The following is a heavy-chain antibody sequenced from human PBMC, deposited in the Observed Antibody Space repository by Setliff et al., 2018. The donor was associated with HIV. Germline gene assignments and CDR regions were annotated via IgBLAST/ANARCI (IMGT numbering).Heavy chain of an antibody. CDR3: AKESGLYSNYKNYYYMDV. CDR2: LWFDGKNR. V-gene: IGHV3-33*04. J-gene: IGHJ6*03. CDR1: GLNLTRCD. Sequence: GGSLRLSCAASGLNLTRCDMHWVRQAPGKGLDWLAVLWFDGKNRKYADSVKGQFTISRDNSKNTLYLQMNSLRAEDTAVYYCAKESGLYSNYKNYYYMDVWGKGTTVTVS. D-gene: IGHD4-4*01.